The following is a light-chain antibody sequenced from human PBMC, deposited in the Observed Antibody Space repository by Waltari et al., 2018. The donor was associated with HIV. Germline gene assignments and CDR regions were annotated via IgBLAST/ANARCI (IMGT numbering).Light chain of an antibody. CDR2: GNS. Sequence: QSVLTQPPSVSGAPGQRVTISCTGSSSNIGAQYAVHWYQHVPGTAPKVLIYGNSDRHSGVPDRVSGSKAGTSDSLVITGLQAEDEANYYCQSYDSSLSAWVFGGGTKLTVL. J-gene: IGLJ3*02. CDR1: SSNIGAQYA. V-gene: IGLV1-40*01. CDR3: QSYDSSLSAWV.